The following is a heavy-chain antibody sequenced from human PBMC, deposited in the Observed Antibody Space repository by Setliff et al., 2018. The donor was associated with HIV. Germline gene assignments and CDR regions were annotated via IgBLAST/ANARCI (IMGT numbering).Heavy chain of an antibody. V-gene: IGHV4-59*10. CDR3: ARGAIAAAGDFDY. J-gene: IGHJ4*02. D-gene: IGHD6-13*01. CDR1: GGSFSGYY. Sequence: SETLSLTCAVYGGSFSGYYWNWIRQPAGKGLEWIGRIYTSGSTNYNPSLKSRVTMSVDTSKNQFSLRLSSVTAADTAVYYCARGAIAAAGDFDYWGQGTLVTVSS. CDR2: IYTSGST.